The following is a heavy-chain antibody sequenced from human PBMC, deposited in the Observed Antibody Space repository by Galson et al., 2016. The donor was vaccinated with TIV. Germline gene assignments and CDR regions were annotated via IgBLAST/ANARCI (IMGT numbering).Heavy chain of an antibody. Sequence: SETLSLTCAVHGGSVSGYYWSWIRQSPGKGLEWIGEINHSGSTNYNPSLKSRVSISGDTSKNHFSLKLSSVTAADTAVYYCARDKYCSGTTCSTHYCGGGSCSGWFDPWGQGTLVTVSS. CDR2: INHSGST. D-gene: IGHD2-2*02. J-gene: IGHJ5*02. CDR3: ARDKYCSGTTCSTHYCGGGSCSGWFDP. CDR1: GGSVSGYY. V-gene: IGHV4-34*01.